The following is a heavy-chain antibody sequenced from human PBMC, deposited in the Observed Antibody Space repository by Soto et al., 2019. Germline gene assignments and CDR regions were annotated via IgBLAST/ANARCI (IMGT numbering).Heavy chain of an antibody. CDR3: ARGAYCSGGSCYPRYFDL. CDR2: ISSSSSYT. Sequence: PGGSLRLSCAASGFTFSDYYMSWIRQAPGKGLEWVSYISSSSSYTNYADSVKGRFTISRDNAXXXXXXXXXXXXXXXXAVYYCARGAYCSGGSCYPRYFDLWGRGTLVTVSS. V-gene: IGHV3-11*03. CDR1: GFTFSDYY. J-gene: IGHJ2*01. D-gene: IGHD2-15*01.